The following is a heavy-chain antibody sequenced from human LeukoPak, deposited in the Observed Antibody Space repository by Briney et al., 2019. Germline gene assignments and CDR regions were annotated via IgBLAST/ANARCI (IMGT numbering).Heavy chain of an antibody. CDR3: ARSTRTEPWATLWVAAAGFDY. D-gene: IGHD6-13*01. Sequence: ASVKVSCKASGYTFTSYDINWVRQATGQGLEWMGWMNPNSGNTSYAQKFQGRVTMTRDTSISTAYMELSRLRSDDTAVYYCARSTRTEPWATLWVAAAGFDYWGQGTLVTVSS. CDR1: GYTFTSYD. J-gene: IGHJ4*02. CDR2: MNPNSGNT. V-gene: IGHV1-8*02.